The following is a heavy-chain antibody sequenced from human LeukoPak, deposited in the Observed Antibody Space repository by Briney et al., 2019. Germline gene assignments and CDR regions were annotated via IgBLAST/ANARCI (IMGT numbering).Heavy chain of an antibody. V-gene: IGHV4-38-2*02. Sequence: SETLSLTCTVSGYSISSGYYWVWIRQTPGKGLEWIGSIYRSGSTNYNPSLKSRVTISVDTSKNQFSLKLSSVTAADTAVYYCARWRYYYDSSGYYEPTPNWFDPWGQGTLVTVSS. CDR2: IYRSGST. CDR3: ARWRYYYDSSGYYEPTPNWFDP. J-gene: IGHJ5*02. D-gene: IGHD3-22*01. CDR1: GYSISSGYY.